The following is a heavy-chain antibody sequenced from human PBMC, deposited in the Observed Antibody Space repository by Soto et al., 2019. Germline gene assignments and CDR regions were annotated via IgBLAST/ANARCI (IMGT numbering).Heavy chain of an antibody. V-gene: IGHV3-48*03. J-gene: IGHJ4*02. CDR3: ARDRVLLWFGELDY. CDR1: GFTFSDYE. Sequence: EVQLVESGGDLVQPGGSLRLSCAASGFTFSDYEMNWVRQAPGKGLEWVSYIDTSGSVIYHADSMKGRFTTFRDNAKNSLYLQMNSLRGEDTAVYYCARDRVLLWFGELDYWGQGTLVTVSS. D-gene: IGHD3-10*01. CDR2: IDTSGSVI.